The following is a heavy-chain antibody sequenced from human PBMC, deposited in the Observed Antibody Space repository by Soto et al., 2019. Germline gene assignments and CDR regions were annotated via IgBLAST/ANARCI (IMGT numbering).Heavy chain of an antibody. V-gene: IGHV1-46*01. J-gene: IGHJ4*02. D-gene: IGHD6-13*01. Sequence: QVQLVQSGAEVKEPGAPVRVSCKASGSTLAGNHLNWVGQIPGQGLEWMGIIHPTDGSTSYAQRFRGRITLTRDAPTNTDYMELRGLTSEDTAVYYCVRDRFGSWTFDYWGQGTLLTVSS. CDR1: GSTLAGNH. CDR2: IHPTDGST. CDR3: VRDRFGSWTFDY.